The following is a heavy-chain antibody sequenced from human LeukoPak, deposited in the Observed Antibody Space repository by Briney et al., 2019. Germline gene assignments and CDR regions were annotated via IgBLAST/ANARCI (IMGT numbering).Heavy chain of an antibody. V-gene: IGHV1-8*01. CDR1: GYTFASYD. CDR2: VNPNSGNT. J-gene: IGHJ4*02. D-gene: IGHD1-26*01. Sequence: ASVKVSCKASGYTFASYDIDWVRQATGQGLEWMGWVNPNSGNTGYAQTFQGRVTMTRNTSISTAYMELSSLRSEDTAVYYCARGRFRWELEIRDFDYWGQGTLVTVSS. CDR3: ARGRFRWELEIRDFDY.